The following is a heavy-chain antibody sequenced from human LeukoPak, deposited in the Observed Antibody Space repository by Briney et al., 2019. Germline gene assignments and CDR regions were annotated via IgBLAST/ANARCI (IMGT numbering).Heavy chain of an antibody. CDR2: ISWDGGST. J-gene: IGHJ4*02. Sequence: GGSLRLSCAASGFTFDDYAMHWVRQAPGKGLEWVSLISWDGGSTYYADSVKGRFTISRDNSKNSLYLQMNSLRAEDTALYYCAKVGKQQLAHYYFDYWGQGTLVTASS. CDR3: AKVGKQQLAHYYFDY. D-gene: IGHD6-13*01. V-gene: IGHV3-43D*03. CDR1: GFTFDDYA.